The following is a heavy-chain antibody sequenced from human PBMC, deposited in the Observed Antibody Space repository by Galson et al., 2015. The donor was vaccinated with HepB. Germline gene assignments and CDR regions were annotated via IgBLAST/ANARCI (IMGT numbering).Heavy chain of an antibody. J-gene: IGHJ4*02. CDR3: ASPKSPSQWELLDGFDS. V-gene: IGHV3-7*02. CDR2: IKEDGSEK. CDR1: EFILSMYW. Sequence: SLRLSCAASEFILSMYWMHWVRQAPGKGLEWVANIKEDGSEKNYVDSVKGRFTISRDNAKNSLYLQMNSLRVEDTAVYYCASPKSPSQWELLDGFDSWGQGTLVTVSS. D-gene: IGHD1-26*01.